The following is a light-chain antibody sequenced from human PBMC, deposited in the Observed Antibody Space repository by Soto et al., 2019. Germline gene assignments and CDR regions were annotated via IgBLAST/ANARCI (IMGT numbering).Light chain of an antibody. V-gene: IGKV3-20*01. J-gene: IGKJ4*01. CDR2: DAS. CDR1: QSVSSSY. Sequence: EIVLTQSPGTLSLSPGERATLSCRDSQSVSSSYLAWYQQKPGQAPRLXIYDASSRETGIPDRFSGGGSGTEFTLTISRLEPEDFAVYYCQQFSSYTLTFGGGTKVDIK. CDR3: QQFSSYTLT.